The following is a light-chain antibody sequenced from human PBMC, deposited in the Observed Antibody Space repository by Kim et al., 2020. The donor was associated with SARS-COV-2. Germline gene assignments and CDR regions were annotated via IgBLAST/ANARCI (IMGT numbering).Light chain of an antibody. CDR2: YDI. V-gene: IGLV3-21*04. CDR3: QVWDSSSDHRVV. Sequence: ASMPCRGTGKGSKIAPCYQGKPGKPPVLFSNYDIDRPSWIPEGFSGSNSGNTATLTISRVEAGDEADYYCQVWDSSSDHRVVFGGGTQLTVL. CDR1: GKGSKI. J-gene: IGLJ2*01.